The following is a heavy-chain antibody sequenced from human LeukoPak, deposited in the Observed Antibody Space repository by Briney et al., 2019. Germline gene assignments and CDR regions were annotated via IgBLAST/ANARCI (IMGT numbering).Heavy chain of an antibody. D-gene: IGHD6-13*01. V-gene: IGHV4-39*07. Sequence: SETLSLTCTVSGGSISSSTYYWGWIRQPPGKGLEWLGSIYYSGSTYYNPSLKSRVTISVDTSKNQFSLKLSSVTAADTAVYYCARDYSRSIEYWGQGTLVTVSS. CDR3: ARDYSRSIEY. CDR1: GGSISSSTYY. CDR2: IYYSGST. J-gene: IGHJ4*02.